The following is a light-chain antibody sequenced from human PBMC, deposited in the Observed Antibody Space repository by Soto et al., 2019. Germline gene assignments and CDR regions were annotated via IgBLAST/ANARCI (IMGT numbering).Light chain of an antibody. CDR3: CSYAGSSTFVL. J-gene: IGLJ2*01. CDR2: EVT. Sequence: QAVVTQPASVSGSPGQSITISCTGTTGDVGSYNLVSWYQQHPGKAPKLIIYEVTKRPSGVSNRFSGSPSGNTASLTISGLQAEDEADYYCCSYAGSSTFVLFGGGTKLTVL. V-gene: IGLV2-23*02. CDR1: TGDVGSYNL.